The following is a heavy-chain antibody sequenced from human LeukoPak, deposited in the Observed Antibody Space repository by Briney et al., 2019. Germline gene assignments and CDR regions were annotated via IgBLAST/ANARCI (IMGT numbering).Heavy chain of an antibody. CDR1: GGSFSGYY. Sequence: SETLSLTCAVYGGSFSGYYWSWIRQPPGKGLEWIGEINRSGSTNYNPSLKSRVTISVDTSKNQFSLKLSSVTAADTAVYYCARVKAAGTVDYWGQGTLVTVSS. V-gene: IGHV4-34*01. J-gene: IGHJ4*02. CDR2: INRSGST. CDR3: ARVKAAGTVDY. D-gene: IGHD6-13*01.